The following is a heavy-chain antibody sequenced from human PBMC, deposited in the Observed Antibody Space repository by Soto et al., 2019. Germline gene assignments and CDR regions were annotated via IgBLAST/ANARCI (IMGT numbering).Heavy chain of an antibody. CDR3: ALRLGDPGRLYFDY. CDR2: IYYSGST. Sequence: QVQLQESGPGLVKPSQTLSLTCTVSGGSISSGGYYCSWIRQHPGKGLEWIGYIYYSGSTYYNPSLKSRFSISVDTSKNQFSLKLSSVTAADTAVYYCALRLGDPGRLYFDYWGQGTLVTVSS. CDR1: GGSISSGGYY. V-gene: IGHV4-31*03. D-gene: IGHD3-16*01. J-gene: IGHJ4*02.